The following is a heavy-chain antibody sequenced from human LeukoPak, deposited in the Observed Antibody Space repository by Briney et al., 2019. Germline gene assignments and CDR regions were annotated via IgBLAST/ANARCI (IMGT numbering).Heavy chain of an antibody. D-gene: IGHD5-18*01. CDR2: IYYSGST. Sequence: PSETLSLTCTVSGGSISSHYWSWIRQPPGKGLEWIGYIYYSGSTNYNPSLKSRVTISVDTSKNQFSLKLSSVTAADTAVYYCARARVTYSYGFSYWGQGTLVTVSS. CDR3: ARARVTYSYGFSY. J-gene: IGHJ4*02. V-gene: IGHV4-59*11. CDR1: GGSISSHY.